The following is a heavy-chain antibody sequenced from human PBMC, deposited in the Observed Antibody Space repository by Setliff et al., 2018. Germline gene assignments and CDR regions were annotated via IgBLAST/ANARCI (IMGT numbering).Heavy chain of an antibody. CDR3: AKDPNGDFFGAFDT. CDR2: IKDSDYST. J-gene: IGHJ5*02. Sequence: GGSLRLSCSVSGITFINAWMTWGRQVPGKGLEWISSIKDSDYSTYYADSVKGRFTISRDNSKNTLYLQMNGLRAEDSALYYCAKDPNGDFFGAFDTWGQGALVTVSS. CDR1: GITFINAW. V-gene: IGHV3-23*05. D-gene: IGHD4-17*01.